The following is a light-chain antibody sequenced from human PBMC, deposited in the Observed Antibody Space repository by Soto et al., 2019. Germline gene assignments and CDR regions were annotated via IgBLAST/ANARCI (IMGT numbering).Light chain of an antibody. J-gene: IGLJ7*01. CDR3: ASWDDSLNGAV. Sequence: QSVLTQPPSASGTPGQRVTISCSGSSSNVGSHTVSWYQQLPGTAPRLLIYRNNQRPSGVPDRFSGSKSGTSASLAISGLQSEDESDYYCASWDDSLNGAVFGGGTQLTVL. CDR1: SSNVGSHT. V-gene: IGLV1-44*01. CDR2: RNN.